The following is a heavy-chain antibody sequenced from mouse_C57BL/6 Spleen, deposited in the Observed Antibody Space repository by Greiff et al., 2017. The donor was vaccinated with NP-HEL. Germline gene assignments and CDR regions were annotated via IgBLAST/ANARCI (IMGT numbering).Heavy chain of an antibody. D-gene: IGHD2-1*01. Sequence: VQLKQSGPELVKPGASVKIPCKASGYTFTDYNMDWVKQSHGKSLEWIGDINPNNGGTIYNQKFKGKATLTVDKSSSTAYMELRSLTSEDTAVYYCARIYYGNYTYAMDYWGQGTSVTVSS. CDR2: INPNNGGT. J-gene: IGHJ4*01. CDR3: ARIYYGNYTYAMDY. CDR1: GYTFTDYN. V-gene: IGHV1-18*01.